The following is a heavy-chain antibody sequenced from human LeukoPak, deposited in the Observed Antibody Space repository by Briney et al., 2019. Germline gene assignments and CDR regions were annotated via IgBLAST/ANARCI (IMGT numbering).Heavy chain of an antibody. CDR1: GGSISSSSYY. CDR2: NYYSGST. J-gene: IGHJ5*02. Sequence: SETLSLTCTVSGGSISSSSYYWGWLRQPPGQGLEWIGRNYYSGSTYYNPSLKCRVTISVDTSKNQFSLKLSSVTAADTAVYYCARRYIMITRNWFDPWGQGTLVTVSS. CDR3: ARRYIMITRNWFDP. D-gene: IGHD3-16*01. V-gene: IGHV4-39*01.